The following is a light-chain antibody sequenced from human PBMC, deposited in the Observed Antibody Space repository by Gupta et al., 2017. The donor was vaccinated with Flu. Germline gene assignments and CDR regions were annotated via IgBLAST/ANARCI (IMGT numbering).Light chain of an antibody. CDR1: QTVTGH. CDR3: QQSFTVPFT. V-gene: IGKV1-39*01. CDR2: DIS. Sequence: SPSSLTASVGDRVTLTCRASQTVTGHLNWYQHRPGKAPKLLIYDISNLQSRVPSRFSGSGSGTDFTLTISSLQPDDFATYYCQQSFTVPFTFGGGTKVDIK. J-gene: IGKJ4*01.